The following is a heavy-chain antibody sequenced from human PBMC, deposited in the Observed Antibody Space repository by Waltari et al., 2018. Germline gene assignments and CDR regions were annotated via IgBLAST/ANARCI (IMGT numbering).Heavy chain of an antibody. Sequence: EVQLVESGGGLVQPGRSLRLSCTASGFTFGDYAMSWVRQAPGKGLEWVGFIRSKAYGGKTEYAASVKGRFTISRDDSKSIAYLQMNSLKTEDTAVYYCTRDRGGRYYYYYMDVWGKGTTVTVSS. CDR1: GFTFGDYA. D-gene: IGHD1-26*01. CDR2: IRSKAYGGKT. J-gene: IGHJ6*03. V-gene: IGHV3-49*04. CDR3: TRDRGGRYYYYYMDV.